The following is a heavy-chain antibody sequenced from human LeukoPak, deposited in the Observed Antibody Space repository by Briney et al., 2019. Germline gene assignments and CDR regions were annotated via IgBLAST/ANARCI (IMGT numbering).Heavy chain of an antibody. CDR2: IYHSGST. V-gene: IGHV4-30-2*01. J-gene: IGHJ3*02. CDR1: GVSISSGGYS. CDR3: ARTDSSDAFDI. Sequence: SQTLSLTCAVSGVSISSGGYSWRWVRQPPGKGLEWIGYIYHSGSTYYNPSLKSRVTISVDRSKNQFSLKLSSVTAADTAVYYCARTDSSDAFDIWGQGTMVTVSS.